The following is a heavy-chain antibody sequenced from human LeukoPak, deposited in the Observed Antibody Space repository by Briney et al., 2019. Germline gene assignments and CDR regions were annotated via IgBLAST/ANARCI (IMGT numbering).Heavy chain of an antibody. CDR1: GYTFTSYD. CDR2: MNPNSGNT. J-gene: IGHJ6*03. CDR3: ARVYYYYYMDV. V-gene: IGHV1-8*03. Sequence: ASVKVSCKASGYTFTSYDINWVRQATGQGLEWMGRMNPNSGNTGYAQKFQGRVTITRNTSISTAYMELSSLRSEDTAVYYCARVYYYYYMDVWGKGTTVTVSS.